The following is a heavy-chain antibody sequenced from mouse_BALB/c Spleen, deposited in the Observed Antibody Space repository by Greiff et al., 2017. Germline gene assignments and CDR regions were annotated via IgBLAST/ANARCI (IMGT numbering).Heavy chain of an antibody. CDR3: ARSGYDYFDY. CDR2: IYPGNVNT. Sequence: QVQLQQSGPELVKPGASVRISCKASGYTFTSYYIHWVKQRPGQGLEWIGWIYPGNVNTKYNEKFKGKATLTADKSSSTAYMQLSSLTSEDSAVYFCARSGYDYFDYWGQGTTLTVSS. CDR1: GYTFTSYY. D-gene: IGHD2-2*01. V-gene: IGHV1S56*01. J-gene: IGHJ2*01.